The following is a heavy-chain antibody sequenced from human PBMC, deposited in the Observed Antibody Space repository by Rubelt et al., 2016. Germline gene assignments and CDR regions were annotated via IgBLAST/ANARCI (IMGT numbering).Heavy chain of an antibody. V-gene: IGHV3-49*03. D-gene: IGHD1-7*01. Sequence: EVQLVESGGGLVQPGRSLRLSCTASGFTFGDYAMSWFRQAPGKGLEWVGFIRSKAYGGTTEYAASVKGRFTILRDDSKSIAYLQMNSLKTEDTAVYYCTRDINWNYDPYYYYGMDVWGQGTTVTVSS. J-gene: IGHJ6*02. CDR3: TRDINWNYDPYYYYGMDV. CDR2: IRSKAYGGTT. CDR1: GFTFGDYA.